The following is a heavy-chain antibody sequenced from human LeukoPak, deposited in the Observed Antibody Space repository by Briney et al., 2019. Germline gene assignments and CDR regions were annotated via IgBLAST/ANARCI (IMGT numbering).Heavy chain of an antibody. D-gene: IGHD3-10*01. Sequence: SETLSLTCTVSGGSISSSSSYWGWIRQPPGKGLEWIGTIYYSGRTYYNPSLRGRVTIGVDTSKNQFSLKLSSVTAADTAVYYCARGSGSGIPFDYWGQGTLVTVSS. J-gene: IGHJ4*02. CDR1: GGSISSSSSY. V-gene: IGHV4-39*07. CDR3: ARGSGSGIPFDY. CDR2: IYYSGRT.